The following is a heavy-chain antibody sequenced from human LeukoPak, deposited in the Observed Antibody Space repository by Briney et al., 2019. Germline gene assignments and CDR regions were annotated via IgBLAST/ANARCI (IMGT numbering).Heavy chain of an antibody. Sequence: SQTLSLTCAVSGGSISSGGYSWSWIRQPPGKGLEWIGYIYHSGSTYYNPSLKSRATISVDRSKNQFSLKLSSVTAADTAVYYCARGGYSYGFDYWGQGTLVTVSS. D-gene: IGHD5-18*01. CDR3: ARGGYSYGFDY. CDR1: GGSISSGGYS. J-gene: IGHJ4*02. CDR2: IYHSGST. V-gene: IGHV4-30-2*01.